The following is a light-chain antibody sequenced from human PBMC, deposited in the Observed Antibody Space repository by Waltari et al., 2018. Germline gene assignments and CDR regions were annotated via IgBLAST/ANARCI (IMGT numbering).Light chain of an antibody. Sequence: QSALTQPASVSGSPGQSITIPCIGSSSDIGSHSLVSWYQQHPGKAPQLLIYEASKRPSGVSDRFSGSKSGSSASLTISGLQPEDEADYCCCAYAGPNTYVVFGGGTK. CDR1: SSDIGSHSL. V-gene: IGLV2-23*01. CDR2: EAS. CDR3: CAYAGPNTYVV. J-gene: IGLJ2*01.